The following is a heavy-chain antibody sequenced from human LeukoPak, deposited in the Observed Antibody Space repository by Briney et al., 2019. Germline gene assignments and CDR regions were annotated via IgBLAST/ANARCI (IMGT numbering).Heavy chain of an antibody. V-gene: IGHV3-21*01. CDR3: ARGEFVRYYDILTGYCFDY. CDR1: GFIVSSNY. D-gene: IGHD3-9*01. J-gene: IGHJ4*02. CDR2: ISSSSSYI. Sequence: PGGSLRLSCAASGFIVSSNYMSWVRQAPGKGLEWVSSISSSSSYIYYADSVKGRFTISRDNAKNSLYLQMNSLRAEDTAVYYCARGEFVRYYDILTGYCFDYWGQGTLVTVSS.